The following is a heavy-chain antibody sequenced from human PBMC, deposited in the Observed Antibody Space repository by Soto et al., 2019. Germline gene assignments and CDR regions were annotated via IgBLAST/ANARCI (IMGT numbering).Heavy chain of an antibody. CDR1: GYTFSTST. CDR2: IKANSGNT. Sequence: LVQSGAEAKKPGASVKVSCKASGYTFSTSTINWVRQAPGQGLEWMGWIKANSGNTNYAPKLQGRVTMTTDTSTSTAYMELRSLTRDDTAMYYCAIADYGDDDYWGQGTLVTVSS. V-gene: IGHV1-18*04. J-gene: IGHJ4*02. CDR3: AIADYGDDDY. D-gene: IGHD4-17*01.